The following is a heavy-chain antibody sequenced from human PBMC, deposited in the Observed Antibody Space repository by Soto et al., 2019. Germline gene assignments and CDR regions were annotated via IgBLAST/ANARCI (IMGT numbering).Heavy chain of an antibody. D-gene: IGHD3-10*01. V-gene: IGHV3-15*01. CDR1: GFTFSSAW. J-gene: IGHJ4*02. Sequence: EVQLVESGGDLVTPGGSLRLSCATSGFTFSSAWMSWVRQAPGEGLEWVGRIKSKADGETIEYAAPVKGRFTISRDDSKATVFLQMNSLKAEDTAIYYCAADIPPPRGPSYPIDYWGQGTLVTVSS. CDR2: IKSKADGETI. CDR3: AADIPPPRGPSYPIDY.